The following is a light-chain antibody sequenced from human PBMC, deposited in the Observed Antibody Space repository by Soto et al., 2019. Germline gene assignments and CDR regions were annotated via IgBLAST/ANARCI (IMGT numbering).Light chain of an antibody. Sequence: EIVMTQSPATLSVSQGEGATLSCRASQSVTSDLAWYQQKPGQAPRLLIYGASTRATGIPARFSGSGSGTEFTLTISSLQSEDFAVYYGQQYYNWPPGTFGQGTKVEVK. J-gene: IGKJ1*01. CDR3: QQYYNWPPGT. CDR2: GAS. CDR1: QSVTSD. V-gene: IGKV3-15*01.